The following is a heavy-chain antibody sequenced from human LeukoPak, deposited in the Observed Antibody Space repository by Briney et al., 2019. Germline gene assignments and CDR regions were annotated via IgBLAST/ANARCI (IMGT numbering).Heavy chain of an antibody. D-gene: IGHD3-10*01. CDR3: ARDSSYGSGSYSDY. Sequence: SETLSLTCTVSGGSISSYYWSWMRQPPGKGLEWIGSIYHSGSTYYNPSLKSRVTISVDTSKNQFSLKLSSVTAADTAVYYCARDSSYGSGSYSDYWGQGTLVTVSS. V-gene: IGHV4-38-2*02. CDR1: GGSISSYY. J-gene: IGHJ4*02. CDR2: IYHSGST.